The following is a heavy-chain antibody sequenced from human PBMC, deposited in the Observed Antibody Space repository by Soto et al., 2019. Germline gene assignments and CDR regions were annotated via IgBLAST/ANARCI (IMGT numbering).Heavy chain of an antibody. J-gene: IGHJ5*02. CDR1: GGSISSYY. Sequence: SETLSLTCTVSGGSISSYYWSWIRQPPGKGLEWIGYIYYSGSTNYNPSLKSRVTISVDTSKNQFSLKLSSVTAADTAVYYCARDHYDFWSGYFDPWGQGTLVTVSS. V-gene: IGHV4-59*01. CDR2: IYYSGST. D-gene: IGHD3-3*01. CDR3: ARDHYDFWSGYFDP.